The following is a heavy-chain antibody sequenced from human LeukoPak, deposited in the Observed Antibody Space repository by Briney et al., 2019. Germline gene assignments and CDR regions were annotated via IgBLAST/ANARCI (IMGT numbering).Heavy chain of an antibody. Sequence: GSSVKVSCKASGGTFSSYTISWVRQAPGLGLEWMGRIIPILGIANYAQKFQGRVTITADKSTSTAYMELSSLRSEDTAVYYCARGIRSSFAFDIWGQGTMVTVSS. J-gene: IGHJ3*02. CDR2: IIPILGIA. CDR3: ARGIRSSFAFDI. V-gene: IGHV1-69*02. D-gene: IGHD2-21*01. CDR1: GGTFSSYT.